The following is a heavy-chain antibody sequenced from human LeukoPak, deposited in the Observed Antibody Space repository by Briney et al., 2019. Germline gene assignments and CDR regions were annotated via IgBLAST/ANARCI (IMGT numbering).Heavy chain of an antibody. CDR1: GGPFNSYA. D-gene: IGHD2-21*02. J-gene: IGHJ3*02. V-gene: IGHV1-69*13. Sequence: SVKVSCKASGGPFNSYAISWVRQAPGQGLEWKGAIIPIFGTANYAQKLQGRVTITADESTSTAYMELSSLRSEDTAVYYCARSACGGDCYADAFDIWGQGTMVTVSS. CDR2: IIPIFGTA. CDR3: ARSACGGDCYADAFDI.